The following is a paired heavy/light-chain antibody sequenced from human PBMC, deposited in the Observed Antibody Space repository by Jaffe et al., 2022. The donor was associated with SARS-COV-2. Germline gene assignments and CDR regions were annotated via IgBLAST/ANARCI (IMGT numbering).Light chain of an antibody. V-gene: IGLV1-47*01. CDR2: RND. CDR3: AAWDDSLNGRV. CDR1: SSNIGSRY. Sequence: QSVLTQPPSASGTPGQRVTISCSGSSSNIGSRYVYWYQQLPGTAPKLLIYRNDQRPSGVPDRFSGSKSGTSASLAISGLRSEDEADYYCAAWDDSLNGRVFGTGTKVTVL. J-gene: IGLJ1*01.
Heavy chain of an antibody. V-gene: IGHV4-34*01. CDR3: ARENGDYAPVSV. CDR1: GGSFIGYY. J-gene: IGHJ6*02. CDR2: INPSGRT. Sequence: QVQLQQWGAGLLKPSETLSLTCAVYGGSFIGYYWSWIRQPPGKGLEWIGEINPSGRTNYNPSLKSRVTISVDTSKNQISLKVSSVTAADTAVYYCARENGDYAPVSVWGQGTTVTVSS. D-gene: IGHD4-17*01.